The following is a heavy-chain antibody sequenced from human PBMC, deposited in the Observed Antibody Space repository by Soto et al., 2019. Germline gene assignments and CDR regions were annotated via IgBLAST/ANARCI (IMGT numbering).Heavy chain of an antibody. CDR2: IYVTGAV. V-gene: IGHV4-31*03. CDR1: GAALNSGNYY. CDR3: ARLRIATNHHKRFAP. J-gene: IGHJ5*02. D-gene: IGHD2-21*01. Sequence: SETLSLTCSVSGAALNSGNYYWSWIRQVPGKGLEWIGHIYVTGAVDYNPSLRDRITISQDTSERQFSLNLRLVTAADTAVYYCARLRIATNHHKRFAPWGQGTLVTVSS.